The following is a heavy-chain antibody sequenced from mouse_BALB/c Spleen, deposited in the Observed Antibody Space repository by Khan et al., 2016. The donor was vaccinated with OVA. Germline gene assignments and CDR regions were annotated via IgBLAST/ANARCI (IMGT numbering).Heavy chain of an antibody. CDR1: GYTFTDYY. CDR3: ARRNYCGYTFAY. D-gene: IGHD1-2*01. V-gene: IGHV1-77*01. Sequence: QVQLQQSGAELARPGASVKLSCKASGYTFTDYYINWVKQRTGQGLEWIGEISPGSGDTYYNEKFKGKATLTADKSSSTVYMQLSSLTAEASAVYFGARRNYCGYTFAYWGQGTLVTVSA. CDR2: ISPGSGDT. J-gene: IGHJ3*01.